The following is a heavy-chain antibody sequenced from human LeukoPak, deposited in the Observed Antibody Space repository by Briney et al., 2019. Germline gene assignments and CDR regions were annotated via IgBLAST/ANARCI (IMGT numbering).Heavy chain of an antibody. D-gene: IGHD3-22*01. CDR3: ARRGLTMIVDYYYGMDV. Sequence: ASVKVSCKASGYTFTSYGISWVRQAPGQGLEWMGWISAYNGNTNYAQKLQGRVTMTTDTSTSTAYMELRSLRSDDTAVYYCARRGLTMIVDYYYGMDVWGQGTTVTVSS. V-gene: IGHV1-18*01. CDR1: GYTFTSYG. J-gene: IGHJ6*02. CDR2: ISAYNGNT.